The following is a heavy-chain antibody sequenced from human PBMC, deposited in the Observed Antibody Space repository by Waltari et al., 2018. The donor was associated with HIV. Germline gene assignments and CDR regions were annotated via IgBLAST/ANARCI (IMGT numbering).Heavy chain of an antibody. CDR1: GYTFTDNY. D-gene: IGHD2-2*01. V-gene: IGHV1-2*02. J-gene: IGHJ6*02. CDR3: ARGGASTTPRDYNYYGLDV. CDR2: KNPKSGGT. Sequence: QVELVQSGAEVKKPGASVKVSCKASGYTFTDNYIHWVRQAPGHGLEWRGWKNPKSGGTKHDKRFQGRFTMTSDTSMSTVYMEGSRLTSDDTAVYYCARGGASTTPRDYNYYGLDVWGQGTTVTVSS.